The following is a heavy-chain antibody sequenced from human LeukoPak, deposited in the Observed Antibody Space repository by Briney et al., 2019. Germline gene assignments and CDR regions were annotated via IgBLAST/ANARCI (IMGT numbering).Heavy chain of an antibody. V-gene: IGHV1-69*04. J-gene: IGHJ6*02. CDR3: ARDGMLRGVIDYSGMDV. CDR2: IIVILGIA. Sequence: SVKVSFKASGGPFSNYALSWVRQAPGQGLEWMGRIIVILGIADYAQKFQGRVTITADKSTTTVYMELSSLRSQDTAVYYCARDGMLRGVIDYSGMDVWGQGTTVTVSS. D-gene: IGHD3-10*01. CDR1: GGPFSNYA.